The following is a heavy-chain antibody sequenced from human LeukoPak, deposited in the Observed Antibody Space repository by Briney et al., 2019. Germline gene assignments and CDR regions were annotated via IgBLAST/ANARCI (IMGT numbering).Heavy chain of an antibody. CDR2: IKTDGSQI. V-gene: IGHV3-7*01. J-gene: IGHJ4*02. D-gene: IGHD7-27*01. Sequence: GGSLRLSCAASGFTFSSYTMNWVRQAPGKGLEWVANIKTDGSQIYYVDSVKGRFTISRDNAKNSLYLQMNSLRAEDTAVYYCARDLNWETYWGQGTLVSVSS. CDR1: GFTFSSYT. CDR3: ARDLNWETY.